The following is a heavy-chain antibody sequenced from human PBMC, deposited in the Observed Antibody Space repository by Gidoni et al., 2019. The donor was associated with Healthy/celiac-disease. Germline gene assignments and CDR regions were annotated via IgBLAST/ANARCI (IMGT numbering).Heavy chain of an antibody. V-gene: IGHV3-23*01. J-gene: IGHJ4*02. CDR3: AKSLN. CDR2: SSGSGGST. CDR1: GFTLSRYA. Sequence: VQLLASVGGLVQAGVSLRFSCAASGFTLSRYALSWVRQDPGKGMEWGSASSGSGGSTYYADYVKGRFTISRDNSKNTLYLQMNSLRAEDTAVYYCAKSLNWGQGTLVTVSS.